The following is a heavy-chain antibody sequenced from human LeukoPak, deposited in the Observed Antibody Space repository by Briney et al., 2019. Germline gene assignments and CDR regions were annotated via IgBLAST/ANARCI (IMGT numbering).Heavy chain of an antibody. CDR1: GGSISSGSYY. CDR3: AREKPYYDFWSGYPDY. Sequence: SETLSLTCTVSGGSISSGSYYWSWIRQPAGKGLEWIGRIYTSGSTNYNPSLKSRVTISVDTSKNQFSLTLSSVTAADTAVYYCAREKPYYDFWSGYPDYWGQGTLVTVSS. J-gene: IGHJ4*02. D-gene: IGHD3-3*01. V-gene: IGHV4-61*02. CDR2: IYTSGST.